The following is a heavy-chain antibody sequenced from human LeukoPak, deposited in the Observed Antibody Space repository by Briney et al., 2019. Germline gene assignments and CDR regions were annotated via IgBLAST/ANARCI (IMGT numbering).Heavy chain of an antibody. J-gene: IGHJ6*02. CDR3: ARDSYGSGRIYYYYGMDV. D-gene: IGHD3-10*01. CDR1: GFTFSSYA. Sequence: GGSLRLSCAASGFTFSSYAMSWVRQAPGKGLEWVANIKQDGSEKYYVDSVKGRFTISRDNAKNSLYLQMNSLRAEDTAVYYCARDSYGSGRIYYYYGMDVWGQGTTVTVSS. CDR2: IKQDGSEK. V-gene: IGHV3-7*01.